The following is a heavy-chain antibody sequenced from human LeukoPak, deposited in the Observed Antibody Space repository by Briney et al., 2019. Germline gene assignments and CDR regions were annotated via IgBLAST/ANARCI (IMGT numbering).Heavy chain of an antibody. Sequence: PGGSLRLSCAASGFTFSSYWMSWVRQAPGKGLEWVANIKQDGSEKYYVDPVKGRFTISRDNAKNSLYLQMNSLRAEDTAVYYCARSPESGYYDSSGYSFDYWGQGTLVTVSS. CDR2: IKQDGSEK. V-gene: IGHV3-7*01. J-gene: IGHJ4*02. CDR3: ARSPESGYYDSSGYSFDY. D-gene: IGHD3-22*01. CDR1: GFTFSSYW.